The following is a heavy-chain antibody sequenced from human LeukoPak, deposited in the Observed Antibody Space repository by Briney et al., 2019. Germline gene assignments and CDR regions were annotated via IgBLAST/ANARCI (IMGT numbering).Heavy chain of an antibody. CDR3: AKSLSFGSWYYFDY. V-gene: IGHV3-30*18. D-gene: IGHD6-13*01. CDR2: ISYDGSNK. CDR1: GFTFSSYG. Sequence: GGSLRLSCAASGFTFSSYGMHWVRQAPGKGLEWVAVISYDGSNKYHADSVKGRFTISRDNSKNTLYLQMNSLRAEDTAVYYCAKSLSFGSWYYFDYWGQGTLVTVSS. J-gene: IGHJ4*02.